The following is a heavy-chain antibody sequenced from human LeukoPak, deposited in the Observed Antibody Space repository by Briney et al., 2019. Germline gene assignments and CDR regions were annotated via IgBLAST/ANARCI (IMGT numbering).Heavy chain of an antibody. D-gene: IGHD5-12*01. V-gene: IGHV4-59*02. J-gene: IGHJ4*02. CDR1: GGSVSTYH. CDR2: SYYTGST. Sequence: SETLSLTCTVSGGSVSTYHWGWIRQPPGKGLEWIGYSYYTGSTNYNPSLTGRVTISVDMSKNQFPLKLISVTAADTAVYHCARVRGGYDAIDHWGQGTLVTVSS. CDR3: ARVRGGYDAIDH.